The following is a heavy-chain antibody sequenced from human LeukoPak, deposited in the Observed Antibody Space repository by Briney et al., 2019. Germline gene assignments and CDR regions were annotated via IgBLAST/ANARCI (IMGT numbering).Heavy chain of an antibody. CDR1: GFTFSSYW. J-gene: IGHJ4*02. CDR2: INSDGRST. CDR3: TRFLYYYDSSTYHDYFDY. V-gene: IGHV3-74*01. Sequence: GGSLRLSCAASGFTFSSYWMHWVRQAPGKGLVWVSRINSDGRSTNYANSVKGRFTISRDNAKNTLYLQMSSLRAEDTAVYYCTRFLYYYDSSTYHDYFDYWGQGTLVTVSS. D-gene: IGHD3-22*01.